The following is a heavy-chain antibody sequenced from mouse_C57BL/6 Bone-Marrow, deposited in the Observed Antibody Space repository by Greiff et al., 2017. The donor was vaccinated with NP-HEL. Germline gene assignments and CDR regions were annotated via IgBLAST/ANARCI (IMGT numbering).Heavy chain of an antibody. CDR1: GFTFSSYA. V-gene: IGHV5-4*01. Sequence: EVQVVESGGGLVKPGGSLKLSCAASGFTFSSYAMSWVRQTPEKRLEWVATISDGGSYTYYPDNVKGRFTISRDNAKNNLYLQMSHLKSEDTAMYYCARRITTVSFDYWGQGTTLTVSS. J-gene: IGHJ2*01. CDR3: ARRITTVSFDY. CDR2: ISDGGSYT. D-gene: IGHD1-1*01.